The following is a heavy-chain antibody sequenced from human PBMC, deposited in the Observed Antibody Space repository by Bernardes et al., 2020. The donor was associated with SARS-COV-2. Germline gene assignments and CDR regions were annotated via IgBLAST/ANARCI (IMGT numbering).Heavy chain of an antibody. V-gene: IGHV4-61*02. D-gene: IGHD3-16*01. Sequence: SETLSLTRTASGGSISSGTYYWTWIRQPAGKGLEWIGRIYISGSTNYNPSLESRVTISIDTSKNQFSLQLRSVTAADTAVYYCARGSYVWGTYWGNWFDPWGQGTLVTVSS. CDR3: ARGSYVWGTYWGNWFDP. CDR1: GGSISSGTYY. CDR2: IYISGST. J-gene: IGHJ5*02.